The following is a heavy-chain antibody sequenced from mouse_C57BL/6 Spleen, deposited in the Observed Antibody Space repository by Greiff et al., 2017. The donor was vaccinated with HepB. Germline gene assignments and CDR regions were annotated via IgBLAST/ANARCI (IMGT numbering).Heavy chain of an antibody. CDR3: AIYYDYVLFAY. CDR1: GFTFSDYG. Sequence: EVQLQQSGGGLVKPGGSLKLSCAASGFTFSDYGMHWVRQAPEKGLEWVAYISSGSSTIYYADTVKGRFTISRDNAKNTLFLQMTSLRSEDTAMYYCAIYYDYVLFAYWGQGTLVTVSA. D-gene: IGHD2-4*01. V-gene: IGHV5-17*01. CDR2: ISSGSSTI. J-gene: IGHJ3*01.